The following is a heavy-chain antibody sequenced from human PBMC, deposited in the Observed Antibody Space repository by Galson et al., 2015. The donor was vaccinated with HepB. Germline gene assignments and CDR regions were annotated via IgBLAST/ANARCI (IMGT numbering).Heavy chain of an antibody. CDR2: IYYSGST. D-gene: IGHD5-12*01. CDR3: TRGLGSGYSFDY. J-gene: IGHJ4*02. V-gene: IGHV4-39*07. Sequence: TLSLTCTVSGGSISSSSYCWGWIRQPPGKGLEWIASIYYSGSTYYNPSLKSRVTISVDTSKKQFSLKLTSVAAADTAVYYCTRGLGSGYSFDYWGQGTLVTVSS. CDR1: GGSISSSSYC.